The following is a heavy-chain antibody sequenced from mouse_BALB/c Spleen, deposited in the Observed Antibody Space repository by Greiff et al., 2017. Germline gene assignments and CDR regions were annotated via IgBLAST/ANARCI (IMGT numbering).Heavy chain of an antibody. CDR1: GFNIKDTY. Sequence: VQLQQSGAELVKPGASVKLSCTASGFNIKDTYMHWVKQRPEQGLEWIGRIDPANGNTKYDPKFQGKATITADTSSNTAYLQLSSLTSEDTAVYYCARSSYYGNSYYAMDYWGQGTSVTVSS. V-gene: IGHV14-3*02. J-gene: IGHJ4*01. CDR3: ARSSYYGNSYYAMDY. CDR2: IDPANGNT. D-gene: IGHD2-10*01.